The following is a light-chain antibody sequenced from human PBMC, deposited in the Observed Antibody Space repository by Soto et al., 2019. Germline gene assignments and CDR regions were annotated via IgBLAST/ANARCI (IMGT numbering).Light chain of an antibody. CDR1: QTISSW. Sequence: DIQMTQCPSTLSGSVGDRVTITCRASQTISSWLAWYQQKPGKAPKLLIYKASTLKSGVPSRFSGSASGTEFTLTISSLQPDDFATYYCQHYNSYSEACGQGTKV. V-gene: IGKV1-5*03. CDR2: KAS. J-gene: IGKJ1*01. CDR3: QHYNSYSEA.